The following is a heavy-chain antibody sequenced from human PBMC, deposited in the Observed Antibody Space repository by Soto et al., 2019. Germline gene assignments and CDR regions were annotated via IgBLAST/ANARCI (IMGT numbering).Heavy chain of an antibody. CDR2: IWSDGSTK. CDR1: GFTFSSYG. Sequence: QVQLVESGGGVVQPGRSLRLSCAASGFTFSSYGMHWVRQAPGKGLEWVAVIWSDGSTKYYADSVKGRFTISRDISNTLYLQMNNLRAVDTALYYCARDLRRGYGMDVWGQGTTVTVSS. J-gene: IGHJ6*02. V-gene: IGHV3-33*01. CDR3: ARDLRRGYGMDV.